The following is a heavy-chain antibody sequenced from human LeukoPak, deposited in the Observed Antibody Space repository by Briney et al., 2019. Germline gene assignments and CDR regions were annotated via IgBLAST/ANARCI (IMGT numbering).Heavy chain of an antibody. CDR1: GFTFSDYY. D-gene: IGHD6-13*01. V-gene: IGHV3-11*01. CDR2: ISSSGSTI. Sequence: PGGSLRLSCAASGFTFSDYYMSWIRQAPGKGLEWVSYISSSGSTIYYADSVKGRFTISRDNAKNSLYLQMNSLRAEDTAVYYCARDTYSSRSYYYGMDVWGQGATVTVSS. J-gene: IGHJ6*02. CDR3: ARDTYSSRSYYYGMDV.